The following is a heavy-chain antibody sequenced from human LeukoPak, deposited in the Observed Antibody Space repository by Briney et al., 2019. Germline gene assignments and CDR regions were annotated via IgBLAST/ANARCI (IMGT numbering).Heavy chain of an antibody. CDR3: ARVVVVTAIYYYYYGMDV. D-gene: IGHD2-21*02. CDR2: INHSGST. J-gene: IGHJ6*02. V-gene: IGHV4-34*01. CDR1: GGSFSGYY. Sequence: SETLSLTCAVYGGSFSGYYWSWIRQPPGKGLEWIGEINHSGSTNYNPSLKSRVTISVDTSKNQFSLKLSSVTAADTAAYYCARVVVVTAIYYYYYGMDVWGQGTTVTVSS.